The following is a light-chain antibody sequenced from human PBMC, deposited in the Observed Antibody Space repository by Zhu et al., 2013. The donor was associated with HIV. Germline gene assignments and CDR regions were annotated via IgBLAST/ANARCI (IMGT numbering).Light chain of an antibody. CDR3: QQYNAWPT. Sequence: EIVMTQSPATLSASPGERATLSCTASQGVSSNLAWYQQKPAQAPRLLIYGASTRAIGIPARFSGRGSGTEFTLTISSLQSEDFAIYYCQQYNAWPTFGQGTKVEFK. J-gene: IGKJ1*01. CDR1: QGVSSN. V-gene: IGKV3-15*01. CDR2: GAS.